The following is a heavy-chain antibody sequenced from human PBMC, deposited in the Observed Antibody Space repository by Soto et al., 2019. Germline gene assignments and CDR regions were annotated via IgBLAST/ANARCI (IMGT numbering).Heavy chain of an antibody. CDR1: GDMFRNSA. V-gene: IGHV1-69*01. Sequence: QVQLVQSGAEVKRPGSSVKVSCKASGDMFRNSAFTWVRQAPGQGLAWMGVTIPLFRKTDVTQKFQGRVNLTADESTISLYMEVSSLTSEDTPVYYCARARLSNGDPNIYFFYGLDVWGQGTTITVPS. CDR2: TIPLFRKT. D-gene: IGHD3-10*01. CDR3: ARARLSNGDPNIYFFYGLDV. J-gene: IGHJ6*02.